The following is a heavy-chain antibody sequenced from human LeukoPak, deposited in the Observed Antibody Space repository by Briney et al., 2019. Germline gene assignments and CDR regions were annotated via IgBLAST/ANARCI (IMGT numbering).Heavy chain of an antibody. J-gene: IGHJ4*02. CDR3: ARGTGGWWPRPFDY. Sequence: SETLSLTCAVYGGSFSGYYWSWIRQPPGKGLEWIGEINHSGSTNYNPSLKSRVTISVDTSKNQFSLKLSSVTAADTAVYYCARGTGGWWPRPFDYWGQGTLVTVSS. V-gene: IGHV4-34*01. CDR1: GGSFSGYY. D-gene: IGHD6-19*01. CDR2: INHSGST.